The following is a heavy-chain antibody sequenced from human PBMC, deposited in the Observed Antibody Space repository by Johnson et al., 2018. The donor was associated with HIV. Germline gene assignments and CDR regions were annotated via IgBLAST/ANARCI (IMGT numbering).Heavy chain of an antibody. D-gene: IGHD3-22*01. V-gene: IGHV3-30*02. CDR2: IRNDGSTQ. CDR1: GFSFSNYG. J-gene: IGHJ3*02. Sequence: QVQLVESGGGVVQPGGSLRLSCAASGFSFSNYGMHWVRQAPGKGPEWVAVIRNDGSTQYYIASVKGRFSVSSDKAKNTLYLQMSSLRVEDTALYYCTKDGGYYDSSDAYPGGAFDIWGQGTVVTVSS. CDR3: TKDGGYYDSSDAYPGGAFDI.